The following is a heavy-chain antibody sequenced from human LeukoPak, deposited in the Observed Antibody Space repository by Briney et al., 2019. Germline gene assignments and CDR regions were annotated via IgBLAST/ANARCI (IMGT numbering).Heavy chain of an antibody. Sequence: PGGSLRLSCAASGFTFSSYAMSWVRQAPGKGLEWVATISGSGGSTYYAGSVKGRFTISRDNYKKTLYLQMNSLRAEDTAVYYCARARDYYDSSGPGDYWGQGTLVTVSS. CDR1: GFTFSSYA. CDR2: ISGSGGST. CDR3: ARARDYYDSSGPGDY. J-gene: IGHJ4*02. D-gene: IGHD3-22*01. V-gene: IGHV3-23*01.